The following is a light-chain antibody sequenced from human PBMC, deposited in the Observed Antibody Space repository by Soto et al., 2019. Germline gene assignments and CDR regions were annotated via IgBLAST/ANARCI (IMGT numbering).Light chain of an antibody. J-gene: IGKJ5*01. V-gene: IGKV1-39*01. Sequence: DIQMTQSPSSLSASVGDRVTITCRASQSIRSFLNWYQQKPGKAPKLLIYAASSLQSGVPSRFSGSGSGTGFTLTITSLQPEDSATYHCQQSYITPLTSGQGTRLEIK. CDR2: AAS. CDR1: QSIRSF. CDR3: QQSYITPLT.